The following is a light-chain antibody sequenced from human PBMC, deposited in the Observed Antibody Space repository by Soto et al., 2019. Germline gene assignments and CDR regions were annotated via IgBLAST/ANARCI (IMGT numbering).Light chain of an antibody. J-gene: IGKJ1*01. CDR3: QQYNRAWT. CDR1: QSISTW. CDR2: KAS. Sequence: DIPMTQSPSTLSASVGDRVTITCRASQSISTWLAWYQQKPGKAPNLLIYKASSLKSGVPSRFSGSGSGTEFTLTISSLQPDDFATYYCQQYNRAWTFGQGTKVEIK. V-gene: IGKV1-5*03.